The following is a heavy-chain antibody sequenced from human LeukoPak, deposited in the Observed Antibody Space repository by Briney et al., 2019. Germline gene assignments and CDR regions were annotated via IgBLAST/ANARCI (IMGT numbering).Heavy chain of an antibody. J-gene: IGHJ4*02. V-gene: IGHV3-7*01. CDR1: GFTFSTYW. D-gene: IGHD1-20*01. CDR3: ARGLTVKDY. CDR2: IKEDGSEK. Sequence: GGSLRLSCAASGFTFSTYWMMWSRQAPGKGLEWVANIKEDGSEKYYVDSVEGRFTISRDGAKNSLYLQMNSLRAEDTAVYYCARGLTVKDYWGQGTLVTVSS.